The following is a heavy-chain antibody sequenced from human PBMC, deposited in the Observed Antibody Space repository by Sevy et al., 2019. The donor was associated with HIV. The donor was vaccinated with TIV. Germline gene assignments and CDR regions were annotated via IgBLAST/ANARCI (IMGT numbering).Heavy chain of an antibody. V-gene: IGHV3-30*02. CDR2: IRYDGSDK. CDR1: GFTFSNFG. J-gene: IGHJ4*02. Sequence: GGSLRLSCTASGFTFSNFGMHWVRQVPGKGLEWVTFIRYDGSDKYYAASVKGRFTISKDDSKNTLYLQMDSLRAEDTAIYYCAKDLAGPGRRYFDDWGQGTLVTVSS. CDR3: AKDLAGPGRRYFDD. D-gene: IGHD6-13*01.